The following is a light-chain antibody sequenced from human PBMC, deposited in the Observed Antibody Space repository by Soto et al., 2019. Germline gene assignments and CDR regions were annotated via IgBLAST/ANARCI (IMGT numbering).Light chain of an antibody. Sequence: QSALTQPPSASGSPGQSVTISCTGTSSDVGGYNYVSWYQQHPGKAPKLMIYEVSKRPSGVPDRFSGSKPVNTASLTVSGLQAEDEADYYCSSYAGSNNLVFGGGTKLTVL. CDR2: EVS. CDR3: SSYAGSNNLV. V-gene: IGLV2-8*01. CDR1: SSDVGGYNY. J-gene: IGLJ2*01.